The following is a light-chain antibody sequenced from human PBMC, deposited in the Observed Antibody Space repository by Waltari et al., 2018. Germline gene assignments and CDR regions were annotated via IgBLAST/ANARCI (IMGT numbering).Light chain of an antibody. V-gene: IGKV1-NL1*01. CDR1: QRIGNS. CDR2: TAS. Sequence: DIQMTQSPSSLSASVGDRVTITCRASQRIGNSVAWYQQKPGKALKPLLSTASKLESGVPSRFSGSGSGTEYTLTISSLQPEDFATYYCQQYYSIALDFGGGTKVEIK. CDR3: QQYYSIALD. J-gene: IGKJ4*01.